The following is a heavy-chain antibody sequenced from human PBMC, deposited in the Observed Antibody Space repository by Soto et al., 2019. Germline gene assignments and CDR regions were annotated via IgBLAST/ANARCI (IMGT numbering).Heavy chain of an antibody. V-gene: IGHV1-2*04. CDR3: ARGFGEENYYGMDV. J-gene: IGHJ6*02. Sequence: QVQLVQSGAEVKKPGASVKVSCKASGYTFSGYYMHWVRQAPGQGLEWMGWINPNSGGTNYAQKLQGWVTMTRDTSISTAYMELSRLRSDDTAVYYCARGFGEENYYGMDVWGQGTTVTVSS. CDR1: GYTFSGYY. CDR2: INPNSGGT. D-gene: IGHD3-10*01.